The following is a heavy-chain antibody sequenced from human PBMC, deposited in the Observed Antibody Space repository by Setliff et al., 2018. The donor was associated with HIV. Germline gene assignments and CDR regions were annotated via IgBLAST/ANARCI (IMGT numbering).Heavy chain of an antibody. J-gene: IGHJ4*02. CDR2: IYYTGRT. CDR1: GDSISNGRIY. V-gene: IGHV4-31*03. Sequence: PSETLSLTCTVSGDSISNGRIYWSWLRQRPGKGLEWIGYIYYTGRTSFNPSLRSRPALSLDTPENQFSLTLTSVTAADTAVYYCARGAKWGDFLNYFDYWGQGALVTVSS. D-gene: IGHD1-26*01. CDR3: ARGAKWGDFLNYFDY.